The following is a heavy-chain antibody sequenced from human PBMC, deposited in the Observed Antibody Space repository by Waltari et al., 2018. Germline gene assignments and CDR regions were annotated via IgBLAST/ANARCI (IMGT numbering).Heavy chain of an antibody. D-gene: IGHD3-10*01. Sequence: EVQLVESGGGLVQPGGSLRLSCAASGFTFSGYSMNWAREAPGKGLEWVSYISSSSSTIYYADSVKGRFTISRDNAKNSLYLQMNSLRDEDTAVYYCASPLYYSSGIDGMDVWGQGTTVTVSS. J-gene: IGHJ6*02. CDR1: GFTFSGYS. CDR2: ISSSSSTI. CDR3: ASPLYYSSGIDGMDV. V-gene: IGHV3-48*02.